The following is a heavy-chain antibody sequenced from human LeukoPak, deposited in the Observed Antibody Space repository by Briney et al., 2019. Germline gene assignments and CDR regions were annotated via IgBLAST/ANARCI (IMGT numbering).Heavy chain of an antibody. CDR2: IYYSGST. CDR3: ARGGEWFDP. V-gene: IGHV4-39*01. J-gene: IGHJ5*02. Sequence: PSETLSLTCTVSGGSISSSSYYWGWIRQPPGKGLEWIGSIYYSGSTYYNPPLKSRVTISVDTSKNQFSLKLSSVTAADTAVYYCARGGEWFDPWGQGTLVTVSS. CDR1: GGSISSSSYY. D-gene: IGHD2-15*01.